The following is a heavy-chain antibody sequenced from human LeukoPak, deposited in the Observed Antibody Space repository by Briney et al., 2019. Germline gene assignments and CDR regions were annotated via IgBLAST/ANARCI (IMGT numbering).Heavy chain of an antibody. D-gene: IGHD6-13*01. J-gene: IGHJ6*02. V-gene: IGHV1-69*13. CDR1: GGTFSSYA. CDR2: IIPIFGTA. CDR3: ARDRASSSWIHSYYYYGMDV. Sequence: SVKVSCKASGGTFSSYAISWVRQAPGQGLEWMGGIIPIFGTANYAQKFQGRVTITADESTSTAYMELSSLRSEDTAVYYCARDRASSSWIHSYYYYGMDVWGQGTTVTVSS.